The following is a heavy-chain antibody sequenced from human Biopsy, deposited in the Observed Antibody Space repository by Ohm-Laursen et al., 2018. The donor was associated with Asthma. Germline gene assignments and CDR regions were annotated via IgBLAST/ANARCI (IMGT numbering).Heavy chain of an antibody. CDR3: ARKAGSCISRTCYSLDF. V-gene: IGHV1-69*13. J-gene: IGHJ4*02. CDR2: INSVFGTT. CDR1: GGTFNSYV. Sequence: SVKVSCKSLGGTFNSYVIGWVRQAPGQGLEWMGWINSVFGTTTYPQKFQDRVTIIADDSTSTVYMELSSLRSEDTAVYYCARKAGSCISRTCYSLDFWGQGTLVPVSS. D-gene: IGHD2-2*01.